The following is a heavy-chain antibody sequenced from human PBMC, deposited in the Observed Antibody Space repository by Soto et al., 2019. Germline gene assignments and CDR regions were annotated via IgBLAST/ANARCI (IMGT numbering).Heavy chain of an antibody. CDR3: ARDLVGSGWFDY. CDR2: IYHSGST. CDR1: GYSISSGYY. J-gene: IGHJ4*02. V-gene: IGHV4-38-2*02. D-gene: IGHD6-19*01. Sequence: PSETLSLTCAVSGYSISSGYYWGWIRQPPGKGLEWIGSIYHSGSTYYNPSLKGRVTISVDTSKNQFSLKLSSVTAADTAVYYCARDLVGSGWFDYWGQGTLVTVSS.